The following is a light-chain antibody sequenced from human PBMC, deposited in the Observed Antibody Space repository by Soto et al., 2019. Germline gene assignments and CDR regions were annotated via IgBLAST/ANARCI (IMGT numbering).Light chain of an antibody. Sequence: DIQMTQSPSSLSASVGDRVTISCQASQVINNYLNWYQQKPGRAPKLLIYDASNLEAGVPSRFRGSGSGTDFTFTISRLQPEDIATYYCQQYENLPTFGQGTRLEIK. CDR3: QQYENLPT. J-gene: IGKJ5*01. CDR2: DAS. V-gene: IGKV1-33*01. CDR1: QVINNY.